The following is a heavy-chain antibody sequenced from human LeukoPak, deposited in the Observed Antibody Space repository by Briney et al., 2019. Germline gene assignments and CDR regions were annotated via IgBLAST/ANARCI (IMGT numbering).Heavy chain of an antibody. CDR2: IIPILGIA. Sequence: ASVKVSCKASGGTFSSYAISWVRQAPGQGLEWMGRIIPILGIANYAQKFQGRVTITADKSTSTAYMELSSLRSEDTAVYYCARLSPRTSWYGGVYWGQGTLVTVSS. V-gene: IGHV1-69*04. CDR1: GGTFSSYA. J-gene: IGHJ4*02. CDR3: ARLSPRTSWYGGVY. D-gene: IGHD6-13*01.